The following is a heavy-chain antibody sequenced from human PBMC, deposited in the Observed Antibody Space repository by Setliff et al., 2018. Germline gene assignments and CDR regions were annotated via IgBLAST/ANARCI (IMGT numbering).Heavy chain of an antibody. CDR1: GYTFTTYY. J-gene: IGHJ3*02. CDR2: INPGDGST. CDR3: ARDGGGDSDAFDI. D-gene: IGHD3-16*01. V-gene: IGHV1-46*01. Sequence: ASVKVSCKASGYTFTTYYMHWVRQAPGQGLEWMGVINPGDGSTTYAQKFQGRVKMTRDTSTNTVYMQLGRLRSDDTAVYFCARDGGGDSDAFDIWGQGTMVTVSS.